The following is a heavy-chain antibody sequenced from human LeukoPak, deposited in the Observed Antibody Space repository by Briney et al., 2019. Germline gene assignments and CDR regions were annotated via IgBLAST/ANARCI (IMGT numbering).Heavy chain of an antibody. CDR3: ARRERWLQFGWFDP. CDR2: IYTSGST. CDR1: GGSISSYY. V-gene: IGHV4-4*09. J-gene: IGHJ5*02. D-gene: IGHD5-24*01. Sequence: SETLSLTCTVSGGSISSYYWSWIRQPPGKGLEWIGYIYTSGSTNYNPSLKSRVTISVDTSKNQFSLKLSSVTAADAAVYYCARRERWLQFGWFDPWGQGTLVTVSS.